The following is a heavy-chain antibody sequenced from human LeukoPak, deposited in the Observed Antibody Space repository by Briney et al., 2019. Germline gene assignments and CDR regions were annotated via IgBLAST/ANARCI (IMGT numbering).Heavy chain of an antibody. Sequence: GGSLRLSCEASGFKFFTFAMHWVRRAPGKGLEWVAIISYDGSNKYYGDSVKGRFTISRDNAKNSLYLQMNSLRAEDTAIYYCTRDQNFYGSGRGFDPWGQGTLVTVSS. V-gene: IGHV3-30*07. D-gene: IGHD3-10*01. CDR2: ISYDGSNK. J-gene: IGHJ5*02. CDR1: GFKFFTFA. CDR3: TRDQNFYGSGRGFDP.